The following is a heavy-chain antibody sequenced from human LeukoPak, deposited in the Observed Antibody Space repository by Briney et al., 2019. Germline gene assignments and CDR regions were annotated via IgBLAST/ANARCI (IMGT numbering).Heavy chain of an antibody. J-gene: IGHJ4*02. CDR3: ANERGYNYGYSFDY. D-gene: IGHD5-18*01. V-gene: IGHV3-30-3*02. CDR2: IPNDGSKT. Sequence: PGGSLRLSCAASGFSFSSYAMHWVRQAPGKGLEWVAAIPNDGSKTYYADSVKGRFTISRDNSKNPLYLQMNSLRTEDTAVYYCANERGYNYGYSFDYWGQGTLVTVSS. CDR1: GFSFSSYA.